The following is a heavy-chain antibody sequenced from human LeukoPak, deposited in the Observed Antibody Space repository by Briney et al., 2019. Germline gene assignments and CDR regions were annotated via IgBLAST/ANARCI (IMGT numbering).Heavy chain of an antibody. CDR2: IYYSGST. D-gene: IGHD3-22*01. Sequence: SETLSLTCIVSGGSISGYYWSWIRQPPGKGLEWIGYIYYSGSTYYNPSLKSRVTISVDRSKNQFSLKLSSVTAADTAVYYCARSNYYDSSGYLDYWGQGTLVTVSS. V-gene: IGHV4-59*12. CDR3: ARSNYYDSSGYLDY. J-gene: IGHJ4*02. CDR1: GGSISGYY.